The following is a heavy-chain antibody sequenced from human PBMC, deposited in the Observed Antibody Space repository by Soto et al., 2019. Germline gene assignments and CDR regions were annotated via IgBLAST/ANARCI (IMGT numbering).Heavy chain of an antibody. CDR1: GYSFTSYW. D-gene: IGHD6-19*01. J-gene: IGHJ6*02. CDR3: ARHDTEAVAPYYYYGMDV. CDR2: IYPGDSDT. Sequence: LGESLKISCKGSGYSFTSYWIGWVRQMPGKGLEWMGIIYPGDSDTRYSPSFQGQVTISADKSISTAYLQWSSLKASDTAMYYCARHDTEAVAPYYYYGMDVWGQGTTVTVSS. V-gene: IGHV5-51*01.